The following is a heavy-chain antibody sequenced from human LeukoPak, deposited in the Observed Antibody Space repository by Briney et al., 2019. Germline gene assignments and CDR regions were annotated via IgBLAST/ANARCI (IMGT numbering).Heavy chain of an antibody. V-gene: IGHV3-23*01. CDR2: ISGSGGST. D-gene: IGHD3-9*01. CDR3: AKSREGLRYFDWLLPPFDY. CDR1: GLTFSSYA. J-gene: IGHJ4*02. Sequence: GGSLRLSCAASGLTFSSYAMSWVRQAPGKGLEWVSAISGSGGSTYYADSVKGRFTISRDNSKNTLYLQMNSLRAEDTAVYYCAKSREGLRYFDWLLPPFDYWGQGTLVTVSS.